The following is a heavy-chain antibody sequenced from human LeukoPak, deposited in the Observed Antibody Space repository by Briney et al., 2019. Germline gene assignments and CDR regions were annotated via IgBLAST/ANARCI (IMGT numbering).Heavy chain of an antibody. CDR1: GFTFSSYS. V-gene: IGHV3-21*01. D-gene: IGHD6-13*01. CDR3: AGSQRSSSWYSLPDY. Sequence: PGGSLRLSCAASGFTFSSYSMNWVRQAPGKGLEWVSSISSSSGYIYYADSVKGRFTISRDNAKNSLYLQMNSLRAEDTAVYYCAGSQRSSSWYSLPDYWGQGTLVTVSS. J-gene: IGHJ4*02. CDR2: ISSSSGYI.